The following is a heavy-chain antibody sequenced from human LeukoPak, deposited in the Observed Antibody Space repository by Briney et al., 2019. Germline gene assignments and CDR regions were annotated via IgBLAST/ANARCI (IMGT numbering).Heavy chain of an antibody. D-gene: IGHD3-22*01. Sequence: PSETLSLTCVVSGGSLSTHHWSWIRQAPGRGLEWIGYISDSGSTNYNPSLKSRVTISVDTSKNQFSLMLSSVTAADTAVYYCARGYDSSAYYPFNYWGQGTLVTVSS. V-gene: IGHV4-59*11. CDR2: ISDSGST. CDR1: GGSLSTHH. CDR3: ARGYDSSAYYPFNY. J-gene: IGHJ4*02.